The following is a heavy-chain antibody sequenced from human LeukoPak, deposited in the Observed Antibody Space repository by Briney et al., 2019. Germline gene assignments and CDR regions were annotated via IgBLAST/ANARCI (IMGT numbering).Heavy chain of an antibody. J-gene: IGHJ4*02. Sequence: SETLSLTCTVSGASIRTYFWSWFRQPAGKGLEWIGRVHSNGDTYYNPSLESRVTVSMDTSKNQFALNLTSLTAADTAVYSCARDIGLAHWGQGTLATVSS. CDR3: ARDIGLAH. V-gene: IGHV4-4*07. CDR2: VHSNGDT. CDR1: GASIRTYF. D-gene: IGHD3-16*02.